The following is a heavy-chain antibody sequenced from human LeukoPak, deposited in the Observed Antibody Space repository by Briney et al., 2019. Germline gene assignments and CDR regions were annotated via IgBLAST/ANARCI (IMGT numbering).Heavy chain of an antibody. J-gene: IGHJ4*02. CDR2: ISAFNGKT. V-gene: IGHV1-18*01. Sequence: GASVKVSCKASGYTFTSYDINWVRQATGQGLEWMGWISAFNGKTNYAKKLQDRVTMTTDTSTTTAYMELRSLTSDDTAVYYCAREERGYSGDYWGQGTLVTVSS. CDR3: AREERGYSGDY. D-gene: IGHD5-18*01. CDR1: GYTFTSYD.